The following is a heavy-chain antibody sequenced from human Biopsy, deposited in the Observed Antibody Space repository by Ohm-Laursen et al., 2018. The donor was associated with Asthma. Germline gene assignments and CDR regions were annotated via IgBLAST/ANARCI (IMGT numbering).Heavy chain of an antibody. Sequence: SLRLSCTASGFTFSSYAMSWVRQAPGKGLEWVSGISGSGGSTYYADSVKGRFTISRDNSRNTLYLQVSSLRAEDTAVYYCAKDRSYHYYYGMDVWGQGTTVTVSS. CDR2: ISGSGGST. J-gene: IGHJ6*02. CDR1: GFTFSSYA. CDR3: AKDRSYHYYYGMDV. V-gene: IGHV3-23*01.